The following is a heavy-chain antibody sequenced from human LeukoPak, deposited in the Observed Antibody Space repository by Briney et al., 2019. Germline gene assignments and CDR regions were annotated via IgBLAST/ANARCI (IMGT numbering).Heavy chain of an antibody. D-gene: IGHD3-10*01. Sequence: GGSLRLSCAASGFTFSSYAMSWVRQAPGKGLEWVANINKDGSEKNYVDSVKGRFTISRDNAKNSLYLQMNSLRAEDTAVYYCARSLTMVRAYDYWGQGTLVTVSS. J-gene: IGHJ4*02. V-gene: IGHV3-7*01. CDR1: GFTFSSYA. CDR2: INKDGSEK. CDR3: ARSLTMVRAYDY.